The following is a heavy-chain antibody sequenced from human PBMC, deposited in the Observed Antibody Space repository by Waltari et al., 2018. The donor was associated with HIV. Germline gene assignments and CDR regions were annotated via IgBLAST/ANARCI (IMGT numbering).Heavy chain of an antibody. J-gene: IGHJ6*02. Sequence: QVQLVQSGSELKKPGASVKVSCKASGYTFTKYAMNWVRQAPGQGLEWMGWINTNTGNPTYARGCPGRYVFSLDTSVSTAYLQISYLKAEDTAVYYCARIPPSRSHPYSYYDMDVWGQGTTVTVSS. V-gene: IGHV7-4-1*02. D-gene: IGHD4-4*01. CDR3: ARIPPSRSHPYSYYDMDV. CDR1: GYTFTKYA. CDR2: INTNTGNP.